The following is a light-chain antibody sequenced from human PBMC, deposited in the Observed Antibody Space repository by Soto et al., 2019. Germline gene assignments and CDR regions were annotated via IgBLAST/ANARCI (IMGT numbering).Light chain of an antibody. Sequence: QSVLTQPPSVSGAAGQRVTISCTGSSSNIGAGFDVSWYQQLPGTAPKLLIFGDSNRPSGVTDRFSGSKSGASASLAISGLQAEDEADYYCQSYDSSLSGSVFGGGTKLT. CDR1: SSNIGAGFD. CDR3: QSYDSSLSGSV. J-gene: IGLJ3*02. V-gene: IGLV1-40*01. CDR2: GDS.